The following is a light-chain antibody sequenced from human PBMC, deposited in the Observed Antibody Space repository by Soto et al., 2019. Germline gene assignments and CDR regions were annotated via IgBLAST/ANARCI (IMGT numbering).Light chain of an antibody. CDR2: EVS. Sequence: QSALTQPPSASGSPGQSVTISWTGTSSDVGGYNYVSWYQQHPGKAPKLMIYEVSKRPSGVPDRFSGSKSGNTASLTVSGLQAEDEADYYCSSYAGSNNFVVFGGGTKVTVL. CDR3: SSYAGSNNFVV. V-gene: IGLV2-8*01. CDR1: SSDVGGYNY. J-gene: IGLJ2*01.